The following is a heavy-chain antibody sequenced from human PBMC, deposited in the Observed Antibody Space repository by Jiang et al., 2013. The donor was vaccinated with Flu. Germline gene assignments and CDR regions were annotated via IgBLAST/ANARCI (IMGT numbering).Heavy chain of an antibody. D-gene: IGHD3-10*01. CDR1: GGSISSSSYY. CDR2: IYYSGST. CDR3: ARQVIWFGESNDNWFDP. J-gene: IGHJ5*02. Sequence: GSGLVKPSETLSLTCTVSGGSISSSSYYWGWIRQPPGKGLEWIGSIYYSGSTYYNPSLKSRVTISVDTSKNQFSLKLSSVTAADTAVYYCARQVIWFGESNDNWFDPWGQGTLVTVSS. V-gene: IGHV4-39*01.